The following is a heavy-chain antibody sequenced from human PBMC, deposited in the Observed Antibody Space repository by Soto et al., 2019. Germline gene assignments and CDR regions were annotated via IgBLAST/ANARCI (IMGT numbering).Heavy chain of an antibody. CDR1: GFSPSTSGMR. V-gene: IGHV2-70*04. CDR3: ARSRDAFDI. CDR2: IDWDDDK. J-gene: IGHJ3*02. Sequence: GSGPTLVNPTQTLTLTCTFSGFSPSTSGMRVSWIRQPPGKALEWLARIDWDDDKFYSTSLKTRLTISKDTSKNQVVLTMTNMDPVDTATYYCARSRDAFDIWGQGTMVTVSS.